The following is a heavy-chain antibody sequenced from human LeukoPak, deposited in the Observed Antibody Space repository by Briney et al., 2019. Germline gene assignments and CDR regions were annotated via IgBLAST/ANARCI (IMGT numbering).Heavy chain of an antibody. V-gene: IGHV1-46*01. J-gene: IGHJ4*02. CDR3: ARDEPHCSGGSCYSGGLFDY. D-gene: IGHD2-15*01. Sequence: EWMGXXXXXXGSTSYAQKFQGRVTMTRDTSTSTVYMELSSLRSEDTAVYYCARDEPHCSGGSCYSGGLFDYWGQGTLVTVSS. CDR2: XXXXXGST.